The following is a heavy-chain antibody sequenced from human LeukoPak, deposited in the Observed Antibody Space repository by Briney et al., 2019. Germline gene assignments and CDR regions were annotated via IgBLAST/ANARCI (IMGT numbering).Heavy chain of an antibody. D-gene: IGHD1-26*01. V-gene: IGHV4-59*01. CDR2: IYYSGST. J-gene: IGHJ6*02. CDR3: ARESGYLYGMDV. Sequence: SETLSLTCTVSGGSISSYYWSWIRQPPGKGLEWIGYIYYSGSTNYNPPLKSRVTISVDTSKNQFSLKLSSVTAADTAVYYCARESGYLYGMDVWGQGTTVTVSS. CDR1: GGSISSYY.